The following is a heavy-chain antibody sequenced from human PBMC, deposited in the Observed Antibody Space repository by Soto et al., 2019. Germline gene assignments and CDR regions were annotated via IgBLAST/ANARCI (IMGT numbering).Heavy chain of an antibody. J-gene: IGHJ3*02. CDR2: IYYSGST. Sequence: QVQLQESGPGLVKPSQTLSLTCTVSGGSISSGDYYWSWIRQPPGKGLEWIGYIYYSGSTYYNPSLKNRVTTSVDTSTNQFSLKLSSVTAADTAVYYCARLYEVGDAFDIWGQGTMVTVSS. CDR1: GGSISSGDYY. V-gene: IGHV4-30-4*01. D-gene: IGHD3-16*01. CDR3: ARLYEVGDAFDI.